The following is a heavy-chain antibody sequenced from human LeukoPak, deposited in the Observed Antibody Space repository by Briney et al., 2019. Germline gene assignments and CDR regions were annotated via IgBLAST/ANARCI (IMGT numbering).Heavy chain of an antibody. V-gene: IGHV4-34*01. CDR2: INQSGST. Sequence: SETLSLTCAVYGGSFSTYYWSWVRQPPGSGLEWIGDINQSGSTNYSPSLKSRVTVSIDTSKNQFSQKMSSLTAADTAIYFCARHGLGRGVYITRQYNYYMDVWGTGTTVTVSS. D-gene: IGHD3-10*01. CDR1: GGSFSTYY. CDR3: ARHGLGRGVYITRQYNYYMDV. J-gene: IGHJ6*04.